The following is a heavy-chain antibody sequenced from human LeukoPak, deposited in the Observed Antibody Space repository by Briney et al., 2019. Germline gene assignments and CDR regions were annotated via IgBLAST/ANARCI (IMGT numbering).Heavy chain of an antibody. CDR2: ISYDGSNK. J-gene: IGHJ4*02. V-gene: IGHV3-30*04. CDR3: ASPGKSAGYFDY. Sequence: GGSLRLSCAASGFSLSSYAMHWVRQAPGKGLEWVAVISYDGSNKYYADSVKGRFTISRDNSKNTLYLQMNSLRAEDTAVYYCASPGKSAGYFDYWGQGTLVTVSS. D-gene: IGHD3-10*01. CDR1: GFSLSSYA.